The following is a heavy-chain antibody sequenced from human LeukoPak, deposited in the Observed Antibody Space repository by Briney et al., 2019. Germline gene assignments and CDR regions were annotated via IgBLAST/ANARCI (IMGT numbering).Heavy chain of an antibody. CDR2: ISFDGINK. Sequence: GGSLTLSCVVSGFTFSSYSMHWVRQPPGKGLEWVALISFDGINKYFADSEKGRCTLSRDNYKNTRYLQMNSLRAEDTGVYYCARVSSSRETYAFDIWGQGTMVTVSS. V-gene: IGHV3-30*03. CDR1: GFTFSSYS. CDR3: ARVSSSRETYAFDI. D-gene: IGHD6-13*01. J-gene: IGHJ3*02.